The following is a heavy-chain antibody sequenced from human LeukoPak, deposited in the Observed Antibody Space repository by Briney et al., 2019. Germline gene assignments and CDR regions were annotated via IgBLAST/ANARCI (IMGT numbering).Heavy chain of an antibody. D-gene: IGHD6-13*01. Sequence: PSETLSLTCTVSGGSISGYYWSWIRQPSGKGLEWIGYINDSGSTDYNPSLKSRVTISVDTSKNQSSLKVTSVTAADTAVYYCARGASSWDYWGHGTLVTVSS. CDR1: GGSISGYY. CDR2: INDSGST. CDR3: ARGASSWDY. V-gene: IGHV4-59*01. J-gene: IGHJ4*01.